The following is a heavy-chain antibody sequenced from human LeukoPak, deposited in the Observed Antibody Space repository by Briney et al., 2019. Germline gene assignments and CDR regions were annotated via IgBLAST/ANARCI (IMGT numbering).Heavy chain of an antibody. D-gene: IGHD4-23*01. CDR2: IYYSGST. CDR1: GGSISSYY. V-gene: IGHV4-59*08. J-gene: IGHJ3*02. CDR3: ASSNRGLYGGNSGDAFDI. Sequence: SETLSLTCTVSGGSISSYYWSWIRQPPGKGLEWIGYIYYSGSTNYNPSLKSRVTISVDTSKNQFSLKLSSVTAADTAVYYCASSNRGLYGGNSGDAFDIWGQGTMVTVSS.